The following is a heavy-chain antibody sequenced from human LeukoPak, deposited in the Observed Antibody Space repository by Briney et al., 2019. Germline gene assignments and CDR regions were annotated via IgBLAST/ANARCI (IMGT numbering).Heavy chain of an antibody. CDR3: AKVRANYTSGFYFDS. Sequence: PGGSLRLSCAASGFNFEDHAMHWVRHGPGRGLEWLSIISYNSGFTDYADSVKGRFTISRDNVKNSLYLQLNSPRAEATALYYCAKVRANYTSGFYFDSWGQGILVTVS. V-gene: IGHV3-9*01. J-gene: IGHJ4*02. CDR1: GFNFEDHA. CDR2: ISYNSGFT. D-gene: IGHD1-7*01.